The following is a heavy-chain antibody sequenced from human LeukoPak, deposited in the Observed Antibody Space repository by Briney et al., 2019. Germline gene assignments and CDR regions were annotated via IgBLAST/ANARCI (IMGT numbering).Heavy chain of an antibody. CDR2: ISSSSSYI. Sequence: GGSLRLSCAASGFTLSSYSMNWVRQAPGKGLEWVSSISSSSSYIYYADSVKGRFTISRDNAKNSLYLQMNSLRAEDTAVYYCARDSVYCSSTSCYTGAAPSFFDYWGQGTLVTVSS. D-gene: IGHD2-2*02. V-gene: IGHV3-21*01. CDR1: GFTLSSYS. CDR3: ARDSVYCSSTSCYTGAAPSFFDY. J-gene: IGHJ4*02.